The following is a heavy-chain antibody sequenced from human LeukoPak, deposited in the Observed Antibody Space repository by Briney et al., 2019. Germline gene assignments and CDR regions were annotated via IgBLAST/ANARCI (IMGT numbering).Heavy chain of an antibody. D-gene: IGHD3-10*01. CDR2: IYSGGST. J-gene: IGHJ6*03. Sequence: TGGSLRLSCAASGFTVSSNYMSWVRQAPGKGLEWVSVIYSGGSTYYADSVKGRFTISRDNAKNSLYLQMNSLRAEDTALYYCARHARGPLQYYYYYMDVWGKGTTVTVSS. CDR3: ARHARGPLQYYYYYMDV. V-gene: IGHV3-53*01. CDR1: GFTVSSNY.